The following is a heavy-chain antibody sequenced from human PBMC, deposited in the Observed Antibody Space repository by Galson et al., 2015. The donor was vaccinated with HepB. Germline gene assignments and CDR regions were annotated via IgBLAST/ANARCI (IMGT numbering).Heavy chain of an antibody. CDR3: AKEGIAAAPAI. CDR1: GYTFTSYY. CDR2: INPSGGST. D-gene: IGHD6-13*01. J-gene: IGHJ3*02. Sequence: SCKASGYTFTSYYMHWVRQAPGQGLEWMGIINPSGGSTSYAQKFQGRVTMTRDTSTSTVYMELSSLRSEDTAVYYCAKEGIAAAPAIWGQGTMVTVSS. V-gene: IGHV1-46*03.